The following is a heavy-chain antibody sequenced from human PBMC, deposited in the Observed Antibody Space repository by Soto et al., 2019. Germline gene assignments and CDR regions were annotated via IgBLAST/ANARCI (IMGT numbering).Heavy chain of an antibody. CDR2: IYYSGST. V-gene: IGHV4-59*01. CDR3: ARTSNQGVFFDY. Sequence: PSETLSLTCTVSGGSISSSYWTWIRQPPGKGLEWIGYIYYSGSTDYNLSLKSRVTISVDTSKNQFSLKLSSVTAADTAVYYCARTSNQGVFFDYWGQGILVTVSS. J-gene: IGHJ4*02. D-gene: IGHD2-2*01. CDR1: GGSISSSY.